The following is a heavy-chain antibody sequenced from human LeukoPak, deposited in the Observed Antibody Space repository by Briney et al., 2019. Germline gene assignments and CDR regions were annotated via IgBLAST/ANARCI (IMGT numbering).Heavy chain of an antibody. D-gene: IGHD2-2*01. V-gene: IGHV3-11*01. CDR3: AKAMRAYYYYYAMDV. CDR2: IRSGDSSTI. CDR1: GFSFSDYY. J-gene: IGHJ6*02. Sequence: GGSLRLSCAASGFSFSDYYMSWVRQAPGKGLEWVSYIRSGDSSTIYYADSVKGRFTISRDNAKNSLYLQMSSLRAEDTAVYYCAKAMRAYYYYYAMDVWSQGTTVTVSS.